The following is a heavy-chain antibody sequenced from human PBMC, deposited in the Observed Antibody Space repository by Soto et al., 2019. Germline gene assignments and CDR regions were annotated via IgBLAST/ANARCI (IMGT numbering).Heavy chain of an antibody. CDR3: ARDSGSYYVRSETFDI. CDR1: GYTFTSYG. CDR2: ISAYNGNT. V-gene: IGHV1-18*01. Sequence: ASVKVSCKASGYTFTSYGISWVRQAPGQGLEWMGWISAYNGNTNYAQKLQGRVTMTTDTSTSAAYMELRSLRSDDTAVYYCARDSGSYYVRSETFDIWGQGTMATVSS. J-gene: IGHJ3*02. D-gene: IGHD1-26*01.